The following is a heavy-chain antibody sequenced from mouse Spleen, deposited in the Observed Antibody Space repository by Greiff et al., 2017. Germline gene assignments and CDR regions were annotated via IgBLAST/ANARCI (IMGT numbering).Heavy chain of an antibody. CDR1: GYSITSGYY. V-gene: IGHV3-6*01. CDR2: ISYDGSN. J-gene: IGHJ3*01. Sequence: EVKLLESGPGLVKPSQSLSLTCSVTGYSITSGYYWNWIRQFPGNKLEWMGYISYDGSNNYNPSLKNRISITRDTSKNQFFLKLNSVTTEDTATYYCASRRGYDAWFAYWGQGTLVTVSA. D-gene: IGHD2-2*01. CDR3: ASRRGYDAWFAY.